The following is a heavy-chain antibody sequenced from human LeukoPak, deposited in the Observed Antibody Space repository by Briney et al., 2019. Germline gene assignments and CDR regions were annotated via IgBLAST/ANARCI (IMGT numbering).Heavy chain of an antibody. CDR2: IYPGDSDT. V-gene: IGHV5-51*01. Sequence: GESLKISCKGFGYNFTTYWIGWVRQMPGKGLEWMGIIYPGDSDTGYSPSFEGQVTISGDKSIYTAYLQWSSLKASDTAIYYCARRRRTSSPDGFDIWGQGTMVTVFS. CDR1: GYNFTTYW. J-gene: IGHJ3*02. CDR3: ARRRRTSSPDGFDI. D-gene: IGHD1-14*01.